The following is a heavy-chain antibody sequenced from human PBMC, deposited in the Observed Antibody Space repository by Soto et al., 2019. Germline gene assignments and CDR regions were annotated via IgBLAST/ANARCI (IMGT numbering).Heavy chain of an antibody. Sequence: VQLQQWGAGLLKPSETLSLTCAVYDDSFGGFHWSWIRQPPGKGLEWIGEINHSGSTKYNPSLQSRAAISIDMSKNQFSLRLSSVTAADTAVYYCARDHVGFDYWGQGTLVTVSS. CDR2: INHSGST. CDR1: DDSFGGFH. CDR3: ARDHVGFDY. J-gene: IGHJ4*02. V-gene: IGHV4-34*02.